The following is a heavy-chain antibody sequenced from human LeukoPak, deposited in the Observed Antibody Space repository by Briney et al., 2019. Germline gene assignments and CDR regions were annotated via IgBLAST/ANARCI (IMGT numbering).Heavy chain of an antibody. CDR1: GGTFSTYS. J-gene: IGHJ4*02. Sequence: SVKVSCKASGGTFSTYSISWARRAPGQGLEWMGGIIPIFGTANYAQKFQGRVTITTDESTSTAYMEPNSLRSEDTAVYYCARGVGYYGSGSYYDYWGQGTLVTVSS. V-gene: IGHV1-69*05. CDR2: IIPIFGTA. CDR3: ARGVGYYGSGSYYDY. D-gene: IGHD3-10*01.